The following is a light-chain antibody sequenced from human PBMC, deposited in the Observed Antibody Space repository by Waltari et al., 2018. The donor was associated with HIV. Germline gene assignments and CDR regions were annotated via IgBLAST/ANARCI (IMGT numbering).Light chain of an antibody. Sequence: DIQLTQSLSSLSASIADRVTITCRAGHSMCRYLNWYQQIPGKAPKLLIYGASSLQSGVPSRFSGSGSGTDFTLTINTLQADDFATYYCQQTYSTPRTFGPGTKLDIK. J-gene: IGKJ3*01. CDR1: HSMCRY. CDR3: QQTYSTPRT. CDR2: GAS. V-gene: IGKV1-39*01.